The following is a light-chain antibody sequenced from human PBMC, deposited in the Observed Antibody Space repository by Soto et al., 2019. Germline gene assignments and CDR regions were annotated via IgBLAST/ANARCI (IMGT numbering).Light chain of an antibody. CDR1: QSVSRSY. CDR2: GAS. Sequence: EIVLTQSPGTLSLSPGERATLSCRASQSVSRSYLAWYQQKPGQAPRLLIYGASSRATGLPDRFSGSGSGTDFTLTISRLEPEDFAVYYCQQYGSSPLTFGGGTKVEIK. J-gene: IGKJ4*01. V-gene: IGKV3-20*01. CDR3: QQYGSSPLT.